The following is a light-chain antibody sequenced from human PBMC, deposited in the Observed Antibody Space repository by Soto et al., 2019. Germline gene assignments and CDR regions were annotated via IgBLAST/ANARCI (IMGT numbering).Light chain of an antibody. V-gene: IGLV1-40*01. CDR1: SSNIGAGYD. J-gene: IGLJ2*01. Sequence: QSVLTQSPSASGTPGQRVTISCSGSSSNIGAGYDVHWYQQLPETAPKLLIYGNSNRPSGVPDRFSGSKSGTSASLAITGLQAEDEADYYCQSYDSSLREVFGGGTKLTVL. CDR2: GNS. CDR3: QSYDSSLREV.